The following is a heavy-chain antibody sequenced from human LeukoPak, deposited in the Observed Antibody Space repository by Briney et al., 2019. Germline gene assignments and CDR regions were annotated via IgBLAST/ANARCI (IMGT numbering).Heavy chain of an antibody. Sequence: GQPLRLFCAVSGFAFRDFYMFWIRHAPGKGLEWISYISNSGSTLYYADSVKGRFTIPRDNDKNLLYLQMNSLRAGDTAVYYCARDALGSNDYWGQGTLVTVSS. V-gene: IGHV3-11*01. CDR1: GFAFRDFY. J-gene: IGHJ4*02. CDR2: ISNSGSTL. CDR3: ARDALGSNDY. D-gene: IGHD3-10*01.